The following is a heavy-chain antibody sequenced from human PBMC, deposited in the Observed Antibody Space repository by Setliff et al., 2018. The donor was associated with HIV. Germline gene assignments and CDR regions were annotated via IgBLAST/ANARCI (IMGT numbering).Heavy chain of an antibody. CDR1: GASFSGYY. V-gene: IGHV4-34*01. Sequence: SETLSLTCAVYGASFSGYYWSWVRQPPGKGLEWIGEINLSGSTNYNPSLKSRVTISVDTSKNQFSLKVSSVTAADTAVYYCARVSITYWYSIPRDYYYYMDVWGEGTTVTV. CDR3: ARVSITYWYSIPRDYYYYMDV. CDR2: INLSGST. J-gene: IGHJ6*03. D-gene: IGHD2-8*02.